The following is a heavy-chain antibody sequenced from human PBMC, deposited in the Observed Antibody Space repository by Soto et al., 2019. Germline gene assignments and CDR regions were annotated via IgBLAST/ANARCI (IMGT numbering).Heavy chain of an antibody. J-gene: IGHJ6*02. CDR3: ARDAPPPELRFLEWHNYDYNGMDV. CDR2: ISCYNGKT. D-gene: IGHD3-3*01. V-gene: IGHV1-18*01. CDR1: GYSFTAYG. Sequence: QVQVVQSGDEVKETGASVRVSCKTSGYSFTAYGISWVRQAPGQALEWMGWISCYNGKTKYAQKVQGRVTMTTDTATSTAYMEVRGLRSDDAAIYYCARDAPPPELRFLEWHNYDYNGMDVWGQGTTVTVSS.